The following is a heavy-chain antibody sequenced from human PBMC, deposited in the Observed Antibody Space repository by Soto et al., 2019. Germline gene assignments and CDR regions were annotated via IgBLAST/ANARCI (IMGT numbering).Heavy chain of an antibody. V-gene: IGHV3-7*01. Sequence: HPGGSLRLSCAASGFTFSSYWMSWVRQAPGKGLEWVANIKQDGSEKYYVDSVKGRFTISRDNAKNSLYLQMNSLRAEDTAVYYCARDSYEDIVVVVAATPSHNWFDPWGQGTLVTVSS. CDR1: GFTFSSYW. J-gene: IGHJ5*02. CDR2: IKQDGSEK. CDR3: ARDSYEDIVVVVAATPSHNWFDP. D-gene: IGHD2-15*01.